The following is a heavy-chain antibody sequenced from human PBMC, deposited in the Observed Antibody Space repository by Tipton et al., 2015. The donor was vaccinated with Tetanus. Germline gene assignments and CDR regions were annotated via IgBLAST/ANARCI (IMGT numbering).Heavy chain of an antibody. Sequence: SLRLSCEVFGFTLSRFGMNWVRQAPGKGLEWISSISSTSSYIYYATSVKGRFTISRDNAKNSLFLQMNSLRGEDTAIYYCASGSSLDYWGPGILVTVSS. CDR2: ISSTSSYI. CDR3: ASGSSLDY. V-gene: IGHV3-21*04. CDR1: GFTLSRFG. J-gene: IGHJ4*02. D-gene: IGHD2-15*01.